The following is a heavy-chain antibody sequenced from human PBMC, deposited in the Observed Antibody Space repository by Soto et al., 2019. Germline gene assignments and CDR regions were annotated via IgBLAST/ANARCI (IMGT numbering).Heavy chain of an antibody. CDR3: ARQADYYDSSGYVPWFDY. Sequence: GESLKISCKGSGYSFTSYWISWVRQMPGKGLEWMGRIDPSDSYTNYSPSFQGHVTISADKSISTAYLQWSSLKASDTAMYYCARQADYYDSSGYVPWFDYWGQGTLVTV. J-gene: IGHJ4*02. V-gene: IGHV5-10-1*01. D-gene: IGHD3-22*01. CDR2: IDPSDSYT. CDR1: GYSFTSYW.